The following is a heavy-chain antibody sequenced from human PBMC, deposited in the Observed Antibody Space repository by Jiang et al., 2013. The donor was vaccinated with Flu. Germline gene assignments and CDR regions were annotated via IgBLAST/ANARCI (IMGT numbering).Heavy chain of an antibody. D-gene: IGHD1-26*01. CDR3: ARGIVGATRGFDY. Sequence: VLLKPSETLSLTCTVSGGSISSHYWSWIRQPPGKGLEWIGYIYYSGSTNYNPSLKSRVTISVDTSKNQFSLKLSSVTAADTAVYYCARGIVGATRGFDYWGQGTLVTVSS. CDR1: GGSISSHY. V-gene: IGHV4-59*11. CDR2: IYYSGST. J-gene: IGHJ4*02.